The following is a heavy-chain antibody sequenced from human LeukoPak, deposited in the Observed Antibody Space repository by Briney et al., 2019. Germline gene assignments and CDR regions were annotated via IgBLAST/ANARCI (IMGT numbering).Heavy chain of an antibody. V-gene: IGHV3-23*01. CDR1: GFTFSSFA. CDR2: ISGGRDNT. D-gene: IGHD6-13*01. Sequence: GGSLRLSCAASGFTFSSFAMSWVRQAPGEGLDWVSSISGGRDNTYYADSVKGRFTISRDNTKNTVDLHMSSLTADDTAGYYCANMQLVKGVFEIWGQGTRVTVSS. J-gene: IGHJ3*02. CDR3: ANMQLVKGVFEI.